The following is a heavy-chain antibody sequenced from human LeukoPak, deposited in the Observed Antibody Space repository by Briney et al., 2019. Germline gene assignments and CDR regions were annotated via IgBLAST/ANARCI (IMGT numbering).Heavy chain of an antibody. CDR2: IYSGGDT. CDR1: GFTVSNNY. D-gene: IGHD3-9*01. CDR3: VSHSDSLTSYCFDY. J-gene: IGHJ4*02. V-gene: IGHV3-53*01. Sequence: GRSLRLSCAASGFTVSNNYMSWVRQAPGKGLKWVSIIYSGGDTYYADSVKGRFTISRDNSKNTMSLQMNSLRADDTAVYYCVSHSDSLTSYCFDYWGQGTLVTVSS.